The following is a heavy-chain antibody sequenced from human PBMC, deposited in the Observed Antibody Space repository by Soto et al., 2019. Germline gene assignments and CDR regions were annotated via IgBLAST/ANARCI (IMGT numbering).Heavy chain of an antibody. CDR3: ARDQLTYGMDV. D-gene: IGHD6-6*01. J-gene: IGHJ6*02. Sequence: PGGSLRLSCAASGFTFSSYAMHWVRQAPGKGLEWVAVISYDGSNKYYADSVKGRFTISRDNSKNTLYLQMDSLRAEDAAVYYCARDQLTYGMDVWGQGTTVTVSS. CDR2: ISYDGSNK. V-gene: IGHV3-30-3*01. CDR1: GFTFSSYA.